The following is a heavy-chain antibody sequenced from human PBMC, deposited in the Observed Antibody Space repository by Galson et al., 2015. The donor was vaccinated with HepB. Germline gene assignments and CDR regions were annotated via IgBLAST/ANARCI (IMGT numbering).Heavy chain of an antibody. D-gene: IGHD6-25*01. CDR1: GFTFSSYW. Sequence: SLRLSCAASGFTFSSYWMHWVRQAPGKGLVWVSRINSDGSSTSYADSVKGRFTISRDNAKNTLYLQMNSLRAEDTAVYYCARDPGIAAAVENFDYWGQGTLVTVSS. CDR2: INSDGSST. J-gene: IGHJ4*02. CDR3: ARDPGIAAAVENFDY. V-gene: IGHV3-74*01.